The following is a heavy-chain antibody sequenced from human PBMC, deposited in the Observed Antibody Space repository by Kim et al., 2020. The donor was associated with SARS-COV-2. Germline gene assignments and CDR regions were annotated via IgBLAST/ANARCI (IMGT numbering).Heavy chain of an antibody. CDR1: GIILNNYW. J-gene: IGHJ6*02. CDR3: AREKCTVPTVFSSCMDV. Sequence: GGSLRLSCEASGIILNNYWMHWVRQTPGKGLEWVSRINSDGSSIAYADSVKGRFTISRDNIRNTLSLQMSSLRAEDTAVYYCAREKCTVPTVFSSCMDVWGQGTTVTVSS. CDR2: INSDGSSI. V-gene: IGHV3-74*03. D-gene: IGHD2-15*01.